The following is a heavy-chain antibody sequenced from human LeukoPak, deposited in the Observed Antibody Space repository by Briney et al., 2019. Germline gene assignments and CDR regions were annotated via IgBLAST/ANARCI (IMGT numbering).Heavy chain of an antibody. CDR2: IYYSGST. J-gene: IGHJ4*02. CDR1: GGSISSYY. D-gene: IGHD1-26*01. V-gene: IGHV4-59*01. Sequence: PETLSLTCTVSGGSISSYYWSWIRQPPGKGLEWIGYIYYSGSTNYNPSLKSRVTISVDTSKNQFKLSSVTAADTAVYYCARRRGVGATLFDYWGQGTLVTVSS. CDR3: ARRRGVGATLFDY.